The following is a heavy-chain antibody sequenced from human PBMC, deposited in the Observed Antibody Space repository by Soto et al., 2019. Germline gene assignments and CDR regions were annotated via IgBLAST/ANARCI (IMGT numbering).Heavy chain of an antibody. CDR1: GGSISNAAYS. Sequence: SETLSLTCTVSGGSISNAAYSWSWTRQPPGKGLEWIGYIYPSGMPFYNPSLRSRVTISIDRSNDQFSLNLKSVTAADTAVYYCARERGGYGLFDSWGQGTLVTVSS. V-gene: IGHV4-30-2*01. CDR2: IYPSGMP. D-gene: IGHD5-18*01. J-gene: IGHJ4*02. CDR3: ARERGGYGLFDS.